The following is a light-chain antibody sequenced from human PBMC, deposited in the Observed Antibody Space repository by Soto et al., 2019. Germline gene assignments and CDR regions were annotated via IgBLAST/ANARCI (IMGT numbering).Light chain of an antibody. J-gene: IGKJ1*01. CDR3: QHYNSYSEA. Sequence: DIQMTQSPSSLSASVGDRVTITCQASQDISNYLNWYQQKPGKAPKLLIYDASNLETGVPSRFRGSGSGTEFTLTISSLQPDDFATYYCQHYNSYSEAFGQGTKV. V-gene: IGKV1-33*01. CDR1: QDISNY. CDR2: DAS.